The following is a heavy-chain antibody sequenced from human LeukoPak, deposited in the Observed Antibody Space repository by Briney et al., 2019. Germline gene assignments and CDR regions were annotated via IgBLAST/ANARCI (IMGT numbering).Heavy chain of an antibody. J-gene: IGHJ3*02. V-gene: IGHV4-59*12. CDR3: ARSSDFWSTRAFDI. CDR1: GGSISSYY. D-gene: IGHD3-3*01. CDR2: IYYSGST. Sequence: SETLSLTCTVSGGSISSYYWSWIRQPPGKGLEWIGYIYYSGSTNYNPSLKSRVTMSVDTSKNQFSLKLSSVTALDTAVYYCARSSDFWSTRAFDIWGQGTMVTVSS.